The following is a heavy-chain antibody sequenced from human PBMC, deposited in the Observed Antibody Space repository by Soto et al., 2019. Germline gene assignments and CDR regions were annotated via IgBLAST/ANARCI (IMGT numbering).Heavy chain of an antibody. V-gene: IGHV1-69*13. D-gene: IGHD6-6*01. CDR3: AREEYSSSPTTLAYYYYGMDV. CDR1: GGTFSSYA. J-gene: IGHJ6*02. CDR2: IIPIFGTA. Sequence: ASVKVSCKASGGTFSSYAISWVRQAPGQGLEWMGGIIPIFGTANYAQKFQGRVTITADESTSTAYMELSSLRSEDTAVYYCAREEYSSSPTTLAYYYYGMDVWGQGTTVTVSS.